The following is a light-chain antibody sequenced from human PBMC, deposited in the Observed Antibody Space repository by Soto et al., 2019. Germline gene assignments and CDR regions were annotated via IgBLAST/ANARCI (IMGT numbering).Light chain of an antibody. CDR3: QKYNNWPLT. V-gene: IGKV3-15*01. CDR2: GAS. CDR1: QSISSN. J-gene: IGKJ4*01. Sequence: VMTQYPATLSLSQGESATLSCRASQSISSNLAWYQQKPGQAPRLLIYGASTRATGIPDRFTGSGSGTELNLTISRLQSEDFAVYSCQKYNNWPLTCGGGTKVDIK.